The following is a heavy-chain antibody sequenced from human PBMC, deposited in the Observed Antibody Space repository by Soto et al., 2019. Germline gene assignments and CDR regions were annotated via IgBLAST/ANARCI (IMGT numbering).Heavy chain of an antibody. D-gene: IGHD3-22*01. CDR1: TYW. CDR2: IYPGDSDT. V-gene: IGHV5-51*01. J-gene: IGHJ3*02. Sequence: TYWIGWVRQMPGKGLEWMGIIYPGDSDTRYSPSFQGQVTISADKSISTAYLQWRSLKASDNAMYYCARRGAVVPGDALDIWGQGTMVTVSS. CDR3: ARRGAVVPGDALDI.